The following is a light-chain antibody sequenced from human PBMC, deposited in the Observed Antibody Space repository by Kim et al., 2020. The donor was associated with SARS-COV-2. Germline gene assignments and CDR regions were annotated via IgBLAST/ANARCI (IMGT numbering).Light chain of an antibody. CDR1: SSDVGGYNY. J-gene: IGLJ2*01. Sequence: SIHIACTGTSSDVGGYNYVAWYQQHPGKAPKLMIYDVNNRPSGVSDRFSGSKSGNTASLTISGLQAEDEADYYCSSYTSSSTLGVFGGGTQLTVL. V-gene: IGLV2-14*03. CDR2: DVN. CDR3: SSYTSSSTLGV.